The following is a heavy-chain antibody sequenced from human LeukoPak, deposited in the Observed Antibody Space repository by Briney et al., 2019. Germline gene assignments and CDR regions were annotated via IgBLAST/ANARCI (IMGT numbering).Heavy chain of an antibody. D-gene: IGHD6-19*01. CDR1: GYTFTIYD. CDR3: ARVAGPIDY. Sequence: ASVKVSCKASGYTFTIYDINWVRQATGQGLEWMGWINPKSGNTGYEQKFQGRVTITRSTSISTAYMELSSLRSEDTAVYYCARVAGPIDYWGQGTLVTVSS. CDR2: INPKSGNT. V-gene: IGHV1-8*03. J-gene: IGHJ4*02.